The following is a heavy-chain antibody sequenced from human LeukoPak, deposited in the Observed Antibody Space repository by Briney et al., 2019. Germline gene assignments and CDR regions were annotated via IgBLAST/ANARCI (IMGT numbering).Heavy chain of an antibody. Sequence: SETLSLTCTVSGYSITSGYYWGWIRQPPGKGLEWIGSIYHSGSTYYNPSLKSRVTISVDTSKNQFSLKLSSVTAADTAVYYCARDPHYYDYPPGTFDIWGQGTMVTVSS. CDR1: GYSITSGYY. D-gene: IGHD3-22*01. J-gene: IGHJ3*02. CDR2: IYHSGST. V-gene: IGHV4-38-2*02. CDR3: ARDPHYYDYPPGTFDI.